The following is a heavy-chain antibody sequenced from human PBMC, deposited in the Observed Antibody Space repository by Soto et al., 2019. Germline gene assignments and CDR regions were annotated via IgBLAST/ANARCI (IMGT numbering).Heavy chain of an antibody. CDR3: ARDRGYYYDSSGQLGYWFDP. V-gene: IGHV1-18*01. D-gene: IGHD3-22*01. CDR1: GYTFTSYG. Sequence: GASVKVSFKASGYTFTSYGISWLRQAPGQGLEWMGWISAYNGNTNYAQKLQGRVTMTTDTSTSTAYMELRSLRSDDTAVYYCARDRGYYYDSSGQLGYWFDPWGQGTLVTVSS. CDR2: ISAYNGNT. J-gene: IGHJ5*02.